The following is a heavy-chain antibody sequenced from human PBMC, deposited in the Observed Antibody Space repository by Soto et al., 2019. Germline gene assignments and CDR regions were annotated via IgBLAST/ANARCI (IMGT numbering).Heavy chain of an antibody. D-gene: IGHD4-17*01. J-gene: IGHJ4*02. CDR1: GFTFSSYA. V-gene: IGHV3-23*01. CDR3: AKDFYGDPIPYYFDY. CDR2: ISGSGGST. Sequence: EVQLLESGGGLVQPGGSLRLSCAASGFTFSSYAMSWVRQAPGKGLEWVSAISGSGGSTYYADSGKGRFTISRDNPKNTLYLQMNSLRAEDTSVYYCAKDFYGDPIPYYFDYWGQGTLVTVSS.